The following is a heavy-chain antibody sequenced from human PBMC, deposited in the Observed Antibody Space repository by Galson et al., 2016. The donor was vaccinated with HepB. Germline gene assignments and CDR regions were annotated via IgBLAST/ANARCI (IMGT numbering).Heavy chain of an antibody. Sequence: SLRLSCAASGFTFSNYWMHWVRQAPGEGLVWVSRIRGDGRDTVYADSVRGRFTISRDNAKNTLYLQMESLRAGDTAVYYCARDNDGYSFDYWGHGALVTVSS. CDR1: GFTFSNYW. CDR3: ARDNDGYSFDY. V-gene: IGHV3-74*01. CDR2: IRGDGRDT. J-gene: IGHJ4*01. D-gene: IGHD5-18*01.